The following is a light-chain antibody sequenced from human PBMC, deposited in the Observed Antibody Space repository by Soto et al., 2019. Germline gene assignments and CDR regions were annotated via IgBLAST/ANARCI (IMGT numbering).Light chain of an antibody. CDR2: EVN. V-gene: IGLV2-8*01. CDR3: ASYAGSNNV. Sequence: QSALTQPPSASESPGQSVTISCTGTSRDVGAYNYVSWYQQHPGKAPKLMIYEVNKRPSGVPDRFSGSKSGNTASLTVSGLQDEDEADYYCASYAGSNNVFGTGTKVTVL. CDR1: SRDVGAYNY. J-gene: IGLJ1*01.